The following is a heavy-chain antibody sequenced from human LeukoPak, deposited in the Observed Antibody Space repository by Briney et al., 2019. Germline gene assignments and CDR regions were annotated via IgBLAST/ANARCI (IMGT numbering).Heavy chain of an antibody. CDR2: IIPIFGTA. D-gene: IGHD2-15*01. CDR1: GYTFTSYG. J-gene: IGHJ4*02. Sequence: SVKVSCKASGYTFTSYGISWVRQAPGQGLEWMGGIIPIFGTANYAQKFQGRVTITADESTSTAYMELSSLRSEDTAVYYCAREPYCSGGSCYSGAGNYYFDYWGQGTLVTVSS. CDR3: AREPYCSGGSCYSGAGNYYFDY. V-gene: IGHV1-69*13.